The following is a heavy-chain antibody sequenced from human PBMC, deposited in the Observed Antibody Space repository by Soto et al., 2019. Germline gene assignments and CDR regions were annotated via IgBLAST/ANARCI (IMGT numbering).Heavy chain of an antibody. V-gene: IGHV4-34*01. D-gene: IGHD6-19*01. CDR1: GGSFSGYY. Sequence: PSETLSLTCAVYGGSFSGYYWSWIRQPPRKGLEWIGEINHSGSTNYNPSLKSRVTISVDTSKNQFSLKLSSVTAADTAVYYCARANSSGWYGGYYYYYYGMDVWGQGTTVTVSS. J-gene: IGHJ6*02. CDR2: INHSGST. CDR3: ARANSSGWYGGYYYYYYGMDV.